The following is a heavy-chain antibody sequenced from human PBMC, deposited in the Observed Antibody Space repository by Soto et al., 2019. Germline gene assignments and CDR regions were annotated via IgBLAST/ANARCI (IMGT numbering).Heavy chain of an antibody. CDR3: ARCRGPNCSSRMDV. D-gene: IGHD2-2*01. CDR1: GFTFSNYW. Sequence: GGSLRLSCAASGFTFSNYWMSWVRQAPGKGLEWVASIKQDGSEQYSVDSVKGRFTISRDNVRNSLYLQMKSLRAEDTAVYYCARCRGPNCSSRMDVWGQGXTVTVYS. J-gene: IGHJ6*02. CDR2: IKQDGSEQ. V-gene: IGHV3-7*03.